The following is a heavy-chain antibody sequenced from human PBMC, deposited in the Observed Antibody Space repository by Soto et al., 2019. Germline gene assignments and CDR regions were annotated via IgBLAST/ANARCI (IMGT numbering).Heavy chain of an antibody. J-gene: IGHJ4*02. V-gene: IGHV3-23*01. CDR1: GFTFSSYA. D-gene: IGHD6-19*01. CDR2: ISGSGGST. Sequence: TGGSLRLSCAASGFTFSSYAMSWVRQAPGKGLEWVSAISGSGGSTYYADSVKGRFTISRDNSKNTLYLQMNSLRAEDTAVYYCASEGARYSSGCFDYWGQGTLVTVSS. CDR3: ASEGARYSSGCFDY.